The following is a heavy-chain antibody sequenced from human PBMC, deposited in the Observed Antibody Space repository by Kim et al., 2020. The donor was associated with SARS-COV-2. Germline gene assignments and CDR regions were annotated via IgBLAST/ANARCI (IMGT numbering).Heavy chain of an antibody. J-gene: IGHJ4*02. Sequence: VKGRFTISRDESKNSLYLQMSSLKTEDTAVYYCARGYYYYDSSGYYGLDYWGQGTLVTVSS. V-gene: IGHV3-72*01. D-gene: IGHD3-22*01. CDR3: ARGYYYYDSSGYYGLDY.